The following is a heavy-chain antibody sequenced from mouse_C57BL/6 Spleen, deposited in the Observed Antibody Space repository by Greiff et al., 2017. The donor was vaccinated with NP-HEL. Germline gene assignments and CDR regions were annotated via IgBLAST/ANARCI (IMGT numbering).Heavy chain of an antibody. V-gene: IGHV1-63*01. CDR1: GYTFTNYW. CDR3: ARSGDYEGMDY. CDR2: IYPGGGYT. Sequence: VQLQQSGAELVRPGTSVKMSCKASGYTFTNYWIGWAKQRPGHGLEWIGDIYPGGGYTNYNDKFKGKATLTADKSSSTAYMQFSSLTSEDSAIYYCARSGDYEGMDYWGQGTSVTVSS. J-gene: IGHJ4*01. D-gene: IGHD3-1*01.